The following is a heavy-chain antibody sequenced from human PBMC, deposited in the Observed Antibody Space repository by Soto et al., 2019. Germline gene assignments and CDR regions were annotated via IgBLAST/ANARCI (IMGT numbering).Heavy chain of an antibody. D-gene: IGHD6-19*01. CDR2: IYHSGST. J-gene: IGHJ5*02. CDR3: AREFKQWLPSYNWFDP. Sequence: SETLSLTCAVSSGSISSSNWWSWVRQPPGQGLEWIGEIYHSGSTNYNPSLKSRVTISVDKSKNQFSLKLSSVTAADTAVYYCAREFKQWLPSYNWFDPWGQGTLVTVSS. V-gene: IGHV4-4*02. CDR1: SGSISSSNW.